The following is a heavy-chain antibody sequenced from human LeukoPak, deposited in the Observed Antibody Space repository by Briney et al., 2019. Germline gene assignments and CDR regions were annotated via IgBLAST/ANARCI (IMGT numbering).Heavy chain of an antibody. D-gene: IGHD1-14*01. CDR2: IKSKTDGGTT. CDR3: TTVHRITGD. CDR1: GFTFRNYA. Sequence: GGSLRLSCAASGFTFRNYAMSWVRQAPGKGLEWVGRIKSKTDGGTTDYAAPVKGRFTISRDDSKNTLYLQMNNLNTEDTAVYYCTTVHRITGDWGQGTLVTVSS. J-gene: IGHJ4*02. V-gene: IGHV3-15*01.